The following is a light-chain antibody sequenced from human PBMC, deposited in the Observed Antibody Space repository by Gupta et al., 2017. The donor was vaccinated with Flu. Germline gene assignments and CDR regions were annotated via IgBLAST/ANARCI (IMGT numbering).Light chain of an antibody. J-gene: IGLJ2*01. CDR3: SSYEVSNYLV. Sequence: QSALTQPPSASGSPGQSVTISCTGSSSDVGGYNFVSWYQQYPGKAPKLLIYEVNKRPSGVPDRFSGSKSGNTASLTVSGLQAEDEADYYCSSYEVSNYLVFGGGTELTVL. V-gene: IGLV2-8*01. CDR2: EVN. CDR1: SSDVGGYNF.